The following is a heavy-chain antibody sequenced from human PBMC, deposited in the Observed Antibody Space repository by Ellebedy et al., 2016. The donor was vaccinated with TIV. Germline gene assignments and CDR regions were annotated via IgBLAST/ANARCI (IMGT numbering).Heavy chain of an antibody. D-gene: IGHD3-10*01. CDR3: ARDALNSGYFNP. CDR2: ISSGSTYI. CDR1: GFTVSNYV. V-gene: IGHV3-21*01. Sequence: GGSLRLXXAASGFTVSNYVMSWVRQAPGKGLQWVASISSGSTYISYADSVKGRFTISRDNAKNSLYLQMSSLRADDTAVYYCARDALNSGYFNPWGQGTLVTVSS. J-gene: IGHJ5*02.